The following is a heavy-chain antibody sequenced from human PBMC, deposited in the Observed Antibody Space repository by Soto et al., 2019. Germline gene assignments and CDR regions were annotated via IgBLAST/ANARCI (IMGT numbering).Heavy chain of an antibody. CDR1: GYTFTSYA. CDR2: INAGNGNT. CDR3: ARDREYCSGDNCYETGSDY. V-gene: IGHV1-3*01. D-gene: IGHD2-15*01. Sequence: ASVKVSCKASGYTFTSYAMHWVRQAPGQRLEWMGWINAGNGNTKYSQKFQGRVTITRDTSASTAYMELSSLRSEDTAMYYCARDREYCSGDNCYETGSDYWGQGTLVTVSS. J-gene: IGHJ4*02.